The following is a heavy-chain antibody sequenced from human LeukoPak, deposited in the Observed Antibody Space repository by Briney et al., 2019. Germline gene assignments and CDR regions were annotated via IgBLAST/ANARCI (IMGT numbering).Heavy chain of an antibody. CDR3: ARERGYSYGYLGY. V-gene: IGHV1-69*13. CDR2: TIPIFGTA. D-gene: IGHD5-18*01. CDR1: GGTFSSYA. J-gene: IGHJ4*02. Sequence: GASVKVSCKASGGTFSSYAISWVRQAPGQGLEWMGGTIPIFGTANYAQKFQGRVTITADESTSTAYMELSSLRSEDTAVYYCARERGYSYGYLGYWGQGTLVTVSS.